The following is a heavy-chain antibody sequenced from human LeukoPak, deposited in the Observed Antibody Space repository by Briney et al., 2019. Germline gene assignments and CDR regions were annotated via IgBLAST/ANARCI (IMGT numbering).Heavy chain of an antibody. CDR2: IWYDGSNK. V-gene: IGHV3-33*01. CDR1: GFTFSSYG. Sequence: GGSLRLXCAASGFTFSSYGMHWVRQAPGKGLEWVAVIWYDGSNKYYADSVKGRFTISRDNSKNTLYLQMNSLRAEDTAVYYCARLYYYDSSGYQYYFDYWGQGTLVTVSS. D-gene: IGHD3-22*01. J-gene: IGHJ4*02. CDR3: ARLYYYDSSGYQYYFDY.